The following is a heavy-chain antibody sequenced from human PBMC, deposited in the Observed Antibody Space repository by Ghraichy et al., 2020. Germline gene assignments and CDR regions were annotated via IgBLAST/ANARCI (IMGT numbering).Heavy chain of an antibody. J-gene: IGHJ5*02. CDR1: GYTFTSYG. V-gene: IGHV1-18*01. D-gene: IGHD2-2*02. CDR2: ISAYNGNT. Sequence: ASVKVSCKASGYTFTSYGISWVRQAPGQGLEWMGWISAYNGNTNYAQKLQGRVTMTTDTSTSTAYMELRSLRSDDTAVYYCARVGYCSSTSCYRGYNWFDPWGQGTLVTVSS. CDR3: ARVGYCSSTSCYRGYNWFDP.